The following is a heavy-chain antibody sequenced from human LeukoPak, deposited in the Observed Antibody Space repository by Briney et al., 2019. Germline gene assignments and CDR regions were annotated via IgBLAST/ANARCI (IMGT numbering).Heavy chain of an antibody. CDR2: IYYSESI. CDR3: ARTMLWCGESSIDY. J-gene: IGHJ4*02. V-gene: IGHV4-39*07. Sequence: SETLSLTCTVSGGSLSSSSYYWGWIRQPPGKGLEWFGRIYYSESIYYNPSLKSRVAISVDTAKNQFSLKLSSVTVADTAVYYCARTMLWCGESSIDYWGQGTLVTVSS. D-gene: IGHD3-10*01. CDR1: GGSLSSSSYY.